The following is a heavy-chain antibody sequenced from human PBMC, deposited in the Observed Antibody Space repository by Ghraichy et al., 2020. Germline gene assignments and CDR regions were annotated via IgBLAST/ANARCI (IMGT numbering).Heavy chain of an antibody. V-gene: IGHV3-7*01. CDR1: GFTFSSYW. J-gene: IGHJ4*02. Sequence: GGSLRLSCAASGFTFSSYWMSWVRQATGKGLEWVANIKQDGSEKYYVDSVKGRFTISRDNAKNSLYLQMNSLRAEDTAVYYCARDGGAVAGTRDFDYWGQGTLVTVSS. CDR3: ARDGGAVAGTRDFDY. CDR2: IKQDGSEK. D-gene: IGHD6-19*01.